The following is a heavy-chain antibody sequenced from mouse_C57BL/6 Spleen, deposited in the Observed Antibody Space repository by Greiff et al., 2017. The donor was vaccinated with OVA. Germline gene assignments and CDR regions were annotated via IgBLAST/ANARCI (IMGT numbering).Heavy chain of an antibody. CDR1: GYTFTSYW. CDR3: ARDYYGSSYV. CDR2: IDPSDSYT. J-gene: IGHJ1*03. Sequence: VQLKQPGAELVRPGTSVKLSCKASGYTFTSYWMHWVKQRPGQGLEWIGVIDPSDSYTNYNQKFKGKATLTVDTSSSPAYMQLSSLTSEDSAVYYCARDYYGSSYVWGTGTTVTVSS. V-gene: IGHV1-59*01. D-gene: IGHD1-1*01.